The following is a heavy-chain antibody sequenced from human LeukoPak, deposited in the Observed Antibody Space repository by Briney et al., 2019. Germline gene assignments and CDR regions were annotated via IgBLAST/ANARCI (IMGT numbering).Heavy chain of an antibody. J-gene: IGHJ4*02. Sequence: GGSLRLSCAASGFTFSSYGIHWVRQAPGKGLEWVALIWYDGSNKYYADSVKGRFTISRDNSKNTLYLQMNSLRAEDTAVYFCARDSSGPDYWGQGTLVTVSS. CDR1: GFTFSSYG. CDR3: ARDSSGPDY. D-gene: IGHD6-19*01. CDR2: IWYDGSNK. V-gene: IGHV3-33*01.